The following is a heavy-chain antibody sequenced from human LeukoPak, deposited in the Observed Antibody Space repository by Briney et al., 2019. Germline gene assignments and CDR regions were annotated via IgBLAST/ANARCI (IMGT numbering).Heavy chain of an antibody. CDR1: GGSISSSTYY. CDR2: IYYSGT. D-gene: IGHD2-2*01. Sequence: SETLSLTCTVSGGSISSSTYYWGWIRQPPGKGLEWIGRIYYSGTYYNSSLKSRVTISVDSSEKQYSLNLNSMTAAITAVYYCARQSCTSTSCPFDYWGQGTLVIVSS. J-gene: IGHJ4*02. CDR3: ARQSCTSTSCPFDY. V-gene: IGHV4-39*01.